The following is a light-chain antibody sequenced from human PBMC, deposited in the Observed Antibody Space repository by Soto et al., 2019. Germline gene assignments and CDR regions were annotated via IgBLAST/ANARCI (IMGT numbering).Light chain of an antibody. CDR2: AAS. Sequence: DIQMTQSPSSLSASVGDRVTITCRASQSISSYLNWYQQKPGKAPKLLIYAASSLQSGVPSRFSGSGSGTDFTLTISSLQPEDFATYYCQQSYSTPGTTFGGGAKVEIK. J-gene: IGKJ4*01. V-gene: IGKV1-39*01. CDR3: QQSYSTPGTT. CDR1: QSISSY.